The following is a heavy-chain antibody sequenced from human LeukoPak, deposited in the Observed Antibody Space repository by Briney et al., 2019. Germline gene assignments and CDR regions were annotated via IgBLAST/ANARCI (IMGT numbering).Heavy chain of an antibody. CDR3: ARPFAGIAARGGAFDI. CDR1: GGSFSGYY. Sequence: SETLSLTCAVYGGSFSGYYWSWIRQPPGKGLEWIGEINHSGSTNYNPSLKSRVTISVDTSKNQFSLKLSSVTAADTAVYYCARPFAGIAARGGAFDIWGQGTMVTVSS. D-gene: IGHD6-6*01. V-gene: IGHV4-34*01. J-gene: IGHJ3*02. CDR2: INHSGST.